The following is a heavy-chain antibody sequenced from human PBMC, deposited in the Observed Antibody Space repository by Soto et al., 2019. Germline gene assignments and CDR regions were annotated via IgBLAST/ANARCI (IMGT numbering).Heavy chain of an antibody. CDR1: GYSISSGYY. CDR3: GKVLVGATGHTDSDS. V-gene: IGHV4-38-2*01. D-gene: IGHD2-15*01. J-gene: IGHJ4*02. Sequence: SETLSLTCAVSGYSISSGYYWGWLRQPPGKGLEWIGSIYHGGSTYYNPSLKSRVTVSKDTSKNQFSLKLTSVTAADTALYYCGKVLVGATGHTDSDSWGQGTLVTVSS. CDR2: IYHGGST.